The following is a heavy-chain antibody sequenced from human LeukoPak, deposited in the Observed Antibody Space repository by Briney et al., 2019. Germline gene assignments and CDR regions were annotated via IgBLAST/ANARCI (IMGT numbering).Heavy chain of an antibody. CDR2: ISSSSSYI. V-gene: IGHV3-21*01. CDR3: ARRISGTVVTRGTDNWFDP. CDR1: GFTFSSYS. D-gene: IGHD4-23*01. J-gene: IGHJ5*02. Sequence: GGSLRLSCAASGFTFSSYSMNWVRQAPGKGLEWVSSISSSSSYIYYADSVKGRFTISRDNAKNSLYLQMNSLRAEDTAVYYCARRISGTVVTRGTDNWFDPWGQGTLVTASS.